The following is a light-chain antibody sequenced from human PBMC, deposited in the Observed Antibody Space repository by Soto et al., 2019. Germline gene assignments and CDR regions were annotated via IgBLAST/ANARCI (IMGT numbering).Light chain of an antibody. CDR1: QSVRNTY. CDR3: QQYGSSFT. Sequence: EIVLTQSPGTLSLSPGERATLSCRASQSVRNTYLAWYQQKLGQAPRLLIYDASSRATGIPDRFIGSGSGTDFTLTISRLEREDFAVYYCQQYGSSFTFGGGTKVEIK. V-gene: IGKV3-20*01. CDR2: DAS. J-gene: IGKJ4*01.